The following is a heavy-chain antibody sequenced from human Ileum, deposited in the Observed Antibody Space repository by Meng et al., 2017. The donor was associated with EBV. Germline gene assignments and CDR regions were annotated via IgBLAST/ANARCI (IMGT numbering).Heavy chain of an antibody. D-gene: IGHD2-8*01. CDR1: GVRFSSFG. CDR2: IWYEGSNK. Sequence: VHLVASGGGRVHAGSALRLSFAACGVRFSSFGMHWVRQAPGKGLEWVAVIWYEGSNKFYADSVKGRFTISRDNSKNTLYLQMNSLRPEDTAVYYCARDQGLTNDYWGQGTLVTVSS. J-gene: IGHJ4*02. CDR3: ARDQGLTNDY. V-gene: IGHV3-33*01.